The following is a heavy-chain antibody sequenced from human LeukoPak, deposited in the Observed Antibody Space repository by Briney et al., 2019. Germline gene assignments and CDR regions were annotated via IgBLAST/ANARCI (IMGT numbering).Heavy chain of an antibody. CDR2: ISYDGSNK. Sequence: GGSLRLSCAASGFTFSSYAMHWVRQAPGKGLEWVAVISYDGSNKYYADSVKGRFTISRDNSKNTLYLQMNSLRAEDTAVYYCARGFLEWLLVYYYYYIDVWGKGTTVTVSS. D-gene: IGHD3-3*01. CDR3: ARGFLEWLLVYYYYYIDV. CDR1: GFTFSSYA. J-gene: IGHJ6*03. V-gene: IGHV3-30*01.